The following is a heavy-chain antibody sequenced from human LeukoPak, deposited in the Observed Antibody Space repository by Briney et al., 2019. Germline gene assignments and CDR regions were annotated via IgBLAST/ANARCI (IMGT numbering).Heavy chain of an antibody. CDR1: GYSFTSYW. Sequence: GESLKISYKGSGYSFTSYWIGWVRQMPGKGLEWMGIIYPGDSDTRYSPSFQGQVTISADKSISTAYLQWSSLKAPDTAMYYCARHSGYSGSYFYYYYGMDVWGQGTTVTVSS. J-gene: IGHJ6*02. CDR2: IYPGDSDT. V-gene: IGHV5-51*01. CDR3: ARHSGYSGSYFYYYYGMDV. D-gene: IGHD1-26*01.